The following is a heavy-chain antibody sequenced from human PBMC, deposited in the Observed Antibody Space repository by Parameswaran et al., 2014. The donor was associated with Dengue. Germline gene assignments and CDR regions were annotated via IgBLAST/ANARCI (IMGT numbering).Heavy chain of an antibody. D-gene: IGHD3-16*01. CDR3: ARVPGGQENYMDV. CDR2: INHSGST. V-gene: IGHV4-34*01. Sequence: RWIRQPPGKGLEWIGEINHSGSTNYSPSLKSRVTMSVDTSKNQISLKLSSVTAADSAMYYCARVPGGQENYMDVWGKGTTVTVSS. J-gene: IGHJ6*03.